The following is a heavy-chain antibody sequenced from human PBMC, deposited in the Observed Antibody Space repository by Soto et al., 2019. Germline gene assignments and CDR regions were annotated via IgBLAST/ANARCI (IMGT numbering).Heavy chain of an antibody. CDR1: GGSISSGGYY. CDR3: ASGPSGAATGDDWDV. V-gene: IGHV4-31*03. D-gene: IGHD1-26*01. J-gene: IGHJ6*04. Sequence: QVQLQESGPGLVKPSQTLSLTCTVSGGSISSGGYYWSWIRQHPGKGLEWIGYIYYSGSTYYNPSLKIRVTISVDTSKNQFSLKLSSVTAADTSVYYCASGPSGAATGDDWDVWGKGTTVTVSS. CDR2: IYYSGST.